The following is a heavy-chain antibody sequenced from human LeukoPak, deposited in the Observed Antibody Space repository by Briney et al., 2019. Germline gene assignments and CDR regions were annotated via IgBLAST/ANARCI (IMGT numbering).Heavy chain of an antibody. D-gene: IGHD3-9*01. CDR2: ISSSSSYI. CDR1: GFTFSSYS. CDR3: AKQGRDWLRDYYYYMDV. V-gene: IGHV3-21*04. J-gene: IGHJ6*03. Sequence: GGSLRLSCAASGFTFSSYSMNWVRQAPGNGLEWVSSISSSSSYIYYADSVKGRVTISRDNSKNTLYLQMNSLRAEDTAVYYCAKQGRDWLRDYYYYMDVWGKGTTVTISS.